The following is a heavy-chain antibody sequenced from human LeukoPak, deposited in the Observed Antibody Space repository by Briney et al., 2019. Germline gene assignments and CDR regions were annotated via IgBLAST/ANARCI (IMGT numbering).Heavy chain of an antibody. J-gene: IGHJ3*02. CDR3: ARVVGATDAFDI. CDR1: GFTLSAHG. Sequence: PGGSLRLSCAASGFTLSAHGMNWVRQAPGKGLEWVSSISSSSIYIYYADSLKGRLTISRDNARNSLYLQMNSLRAEDTAVYYCARVVGATDAFDIWGQGTMVTVSS. V-gene: IGHV3-21*01. CDR2: ISSSSIYI. D-gene: IGHD1-26*01.